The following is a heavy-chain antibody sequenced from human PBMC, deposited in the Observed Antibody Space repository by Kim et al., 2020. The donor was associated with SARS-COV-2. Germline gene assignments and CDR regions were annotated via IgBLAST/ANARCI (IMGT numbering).Heavy chain of an antibody. CDR2: ISSNGGST. Sequence: GGSLRLSCSASGFTFSSYAMHWVRQAPGKGLEYVSAISSNGGSTYYADSVKGRFTISRDNSKNTLYLLMSMLRAEDTAVYYCVKAPYAYYYYYGMDVWGQGTTVTVSS. CDR1: GFTFSSYA. D-gene: IGHD2-2*01. J-gene: IGHJ6*02. CDR3: VKAPYAYYYYYGMDV. V-gene: IGHV3-64D*09.